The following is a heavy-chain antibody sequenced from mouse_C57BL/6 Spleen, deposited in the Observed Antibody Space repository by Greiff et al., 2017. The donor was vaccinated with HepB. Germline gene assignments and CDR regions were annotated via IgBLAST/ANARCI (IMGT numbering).Heavy chain of an antibody. CDR1: GFTFSSYA. D-gene: IGHD1-1*01. Sequence: EVNVVESGGGLVKPGGSLKLSCAASGFTFSSYAMSWVRQTPEKRLEWVATISDGGSYTYYPDNVKGRFTISRDNAKNNLYLQMSHLKSEDTAMYYCARDRDYYGSNGYFDVWGTGTTVTVSS. V-gene: IGHV5-4*01. CDR2: ISDGGSYT. J-gene: IGHJ1*03. CDR3: ARDRDYYGSNGYFDV.